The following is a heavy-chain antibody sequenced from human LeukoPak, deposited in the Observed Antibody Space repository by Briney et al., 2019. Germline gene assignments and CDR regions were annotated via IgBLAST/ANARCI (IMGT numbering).Heavy chain of an antibody. CDR1: GFTFSSYW. V-gene: IGHV3-7*01. J-gene: IGHJ4*02. CDR3: AKDGYYGSGSYYND. Sequence: GGSLRLSCAASGFTFSSYWMSWVRQAPGKGLEWVANIKQDGSEKYYVDSVKGRFTISRDNAKNSLYLQMNSLRAEDTAVYYCAKDGYYGSGSYYNDWGQGTLVTVSS. D-gene: IGHD3-10*01. CDR2: IKQDGSEK.